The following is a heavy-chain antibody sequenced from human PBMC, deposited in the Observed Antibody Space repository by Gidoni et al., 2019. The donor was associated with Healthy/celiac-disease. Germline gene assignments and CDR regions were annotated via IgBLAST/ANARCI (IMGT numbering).Heavy chain of an antibody. Sequence: QVQLVESGGGVVQPGRSLRLSCAASGVTFSSYAMHWVRQAPGKGLAGVAVISYDGSNKYYADSVKGRVTISRDNSKNTLYLQMNSLRAEDTAVYYCARDWEARPPTGSTFDYWGQGTLVTVSS. CDR1: GVTFSSYA. V-gene: IGHV3-30-3*01. J-gene: IGHJ4*02. CDR3: ARDWEARPPTGSTFDY. D-gene: IGHD1-26*01. CDR2: ISYDGSNK.